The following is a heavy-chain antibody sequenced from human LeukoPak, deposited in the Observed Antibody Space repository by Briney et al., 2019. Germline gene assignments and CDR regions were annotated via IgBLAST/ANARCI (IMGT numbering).Heavy chain of an antibody. CDR2: IYYSGST. V-gene: IGHV4-39*01. J-gene: IGHJ4*02. CDR1: GGSISSSSYY. D-gene: IGHD6-6*01. CDR3: ARSRAARLDY. Sequence: SETLSLTCTVSGGSISSSSYYWGWIRQPPGKGLEWIGSIYYSGSTYYNPSLKSRVTISVDTSKNQFSLKLSSVTAADTAVYYCARSRAARLDYWGQGTLVTVSS.